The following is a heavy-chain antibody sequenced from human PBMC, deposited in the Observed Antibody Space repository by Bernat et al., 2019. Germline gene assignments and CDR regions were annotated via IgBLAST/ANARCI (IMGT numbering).Heavy chain of an antibody. CDR1: GGSISSYY. J-gene: IGHJ6*03. V-gene: IGHV4-59*01. CDR2: IYYSGST. Sequence: QVQLQESGPGLVKPSETLSLTCTVSGGSISSYYWSWIRQPPGKGLEWIGYIYYSGSTNYNPSLKSRVTISVDTSKNQFSLKLSSVTAADTAVYYCARFTVTSKPYYYYYYIDVWGKGTTVTVSS. D-gene: IGHD4-11*01. CDR3: ARFTVTSKPYYYYYYIDV.